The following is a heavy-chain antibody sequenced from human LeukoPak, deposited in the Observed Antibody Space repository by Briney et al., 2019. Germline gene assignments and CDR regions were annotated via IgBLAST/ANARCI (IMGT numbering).Heavy chain of an antibody. CDR2: IYSGGST. Sequence: GGSLRLSCAASGFTVSSNYMSWVRQAPGKGLEWVSVIYSGGSTYYADSVKGRFTISRDNSKNTLYHQMNSLRAEDTAVYYCARDRIDYGDHWFDPWGQGTLVTVSS. CDR3: ARDRIDYGDHWFDP. J-gene: IGHJ5*02. CDR1: GFTVSSNY. V-gene: IGHV3-66*01. D-gene: IGHD4-17*01.